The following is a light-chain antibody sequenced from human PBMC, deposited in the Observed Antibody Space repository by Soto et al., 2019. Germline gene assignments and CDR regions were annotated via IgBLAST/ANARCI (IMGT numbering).Light chain of an antibody. J-gene: IGKJ3*01. CDR1: QSIASN. Sequence: EIVLTQSPATLSLSPGERATLSCRASQSIASNLAWYQHKHGQPPRLLIYDASNRATGIPVRFSGSGSGTDFTLTISSLEPEDFGVYYCQQRSSSPLFSFGPGTRVDIK. CDR2: DAS. CDR3: QQRSSSPLFS. V-gene: IGKV3-11*01.